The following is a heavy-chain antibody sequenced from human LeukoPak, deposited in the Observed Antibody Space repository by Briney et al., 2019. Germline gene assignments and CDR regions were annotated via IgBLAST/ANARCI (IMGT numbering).Heavy chain of an antibody. CDR1: GFTFSSYS. CDR2: ISSSSSYI. CDR3: AILFLDYDFWSGYRQDFDY. J-gene: IGHJ4*02. D-gene: IGHD3-3*01. V-gene: IGHV3-21*01. Sequence: GGSLRLSCAASGFTFSSYSMNWVRQAPGRGLEWVSSISSSSSYIYYADSVKDRFTISRDNAKNTLYLQMNSLRAEDTAVYYCAILFLDYDFWSGYRQDFDYWGQGTLVTVSS.